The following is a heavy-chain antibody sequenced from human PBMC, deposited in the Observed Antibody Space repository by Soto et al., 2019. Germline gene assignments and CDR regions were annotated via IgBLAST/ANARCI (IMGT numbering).Heavy chain of an antibody. Sequence: GGSLSLSCAASGFTFSSYAMSCVRQAPGKGLEWVLAISGSGGSTYYADSVKGRFTISRDNSKNTLYLQMNSLRAEDTAVYYCAKEEYSSSSPSPYYYYYYGMDVWGQGTTVTVSS. CDR1: GFTFSSYA. V-gene: IGHV3-23*01. CDR2: ISGSGGST. J-gene: IGHJ6*02. CDR3: AKEEYSSSSPSPYYYYYYGMDV. D-gene: IGHD6-6*01.